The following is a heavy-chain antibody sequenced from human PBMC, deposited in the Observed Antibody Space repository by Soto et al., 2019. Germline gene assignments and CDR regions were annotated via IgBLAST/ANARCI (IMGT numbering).Heavy chain of an antibody. V-gene: IGHV4-39*01. CDR2: VYYRGRS. Sequence: SETLSITCTVSGGSVTNSSDYWGWIRQSPGKGLEWIGSVYYRGRSYSKSSVKSRVTISVDTSKNRFSLSLNSVTASDTAVYFCVSQRTTVPTQAYFDYWGPGALVTVSS. J-gene: IGHJ4*02. D-gene: IGHD4-17*01. CDR3: VSQRTTVPTQAYFDY. CDR1: GGSVTNSSDY.